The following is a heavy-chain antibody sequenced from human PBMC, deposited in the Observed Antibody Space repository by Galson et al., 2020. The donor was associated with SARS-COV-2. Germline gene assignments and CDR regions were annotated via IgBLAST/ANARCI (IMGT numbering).Heavy chain of an antibody. CDR2: IYTSGST. V-gene: IGHV4-61*02. J-gene: IGHJ4*02. CDR3: AREGEGLYRLEY. D-gene: IGHD3-16*02. Sequence: SETLSLTCTVSGGSISSGSYYWSWIRQPAGTGLEWIGRIYTSGSTNYNPSLKSRVTIPVDTSKNQFSLKRSSVTAADTAVYYCAREGEGLYRLEYWGQGTLVTVAS. CDR1: GGSISSGSYY.